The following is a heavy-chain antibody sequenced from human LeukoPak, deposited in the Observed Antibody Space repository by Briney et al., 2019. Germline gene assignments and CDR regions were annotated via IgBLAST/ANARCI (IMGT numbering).Heavy chain of an antibody. CDR3: ARALPSSWYYFDF. CDR2: MSSSGRTI. V-gene: IGHV3-48*03. CDR1: GFTFSTYE. Sequence: HGGSLSPSCAASGFTFSTYEMIWVRQAPGQGLEWVSYMSSSGRTIDYADSVKGRFTISRDNAKNSLYLQMNSLRAEDTAVYYCARALPSSWYYFDFWDRVIVITVSS. D-gene: IGHD6-13*01. J-gene: IGHJ4*02.